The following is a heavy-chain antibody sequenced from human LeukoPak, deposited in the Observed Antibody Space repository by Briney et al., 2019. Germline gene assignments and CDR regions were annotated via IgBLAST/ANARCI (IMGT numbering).Heavy chain of an antibody. Sequence: ASVKVSCKASGYTLTGYYMHWVRQAPGQGLEWMGWINPNSGGTNYAQKFQGRVTMTRDTSISTAYMELSRLRSDDTAVYYCARDLPWTNQLIAVAGKNWFDPWGQGTLVTVSS. D-gene: IGHD6-19*01. CDR2: INPNSGGT. CDR3: ARDLPWTNQLIAVAGKNWFDP. V-gene: IGHV1-2*02. CDR1: GYTLTGYY. J-gene: IGHJ5*02.